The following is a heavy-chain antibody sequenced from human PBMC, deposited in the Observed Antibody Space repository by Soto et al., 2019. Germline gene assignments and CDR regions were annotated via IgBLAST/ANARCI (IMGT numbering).Heavy chain of an antibody. J-gene: IGHJ4*02. CDR2: ISGSDGRT. D-gene: IGHD3-9*01. Sequence: EVQLLESGGGLVQPGGSLRLSCVASGFTFITFDMSWVRQAPGKGLEWVSEISGSDGRTYYADSVNRRFTISRDNSKITLYLQMNRLRAEDTAVYYCAKGAWLDYWGQGILVTVSS. V-gene: IGHV3-23*01. CDR1: GFTFITFD. CDR3: AKGAWLDY.